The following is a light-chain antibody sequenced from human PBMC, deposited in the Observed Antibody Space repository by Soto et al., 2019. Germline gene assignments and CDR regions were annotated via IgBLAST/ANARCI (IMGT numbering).Light chain of an antibody. CDR1: QSVTNNY. V-gene: IGKV3-20*01. Sequence: EIVLTQSPGTLSLSPGERGTLSCRASQSVTNNYLAWYQQKRGQPPRPLIHGASSRATGIPDRFSGSGSGTHFTLTISGLEPEDFAVYYCQQYSTPPMYTFGQGTQVEIK. CDR3: QQYSTPPMYT. J-gene: IGKJ2*01. CDR2: GAS.